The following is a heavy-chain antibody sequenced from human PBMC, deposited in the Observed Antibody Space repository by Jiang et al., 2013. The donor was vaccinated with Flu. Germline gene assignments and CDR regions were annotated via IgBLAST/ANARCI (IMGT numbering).Heavy chain of an antibody. CDR1: GYSFSSYW. Sequence: GAEVKKPGESLRISCKGSGYSFSSYWISWVRQMPGKGLEWMGTIDPSDSYTNYSPSFQGHVTISADKSISTAYLQWSSLKASDTAMYYCARPLAVAGDYYYYGMDVWGQGTTVTVSS. CDR2: IDPSDSYT. J-gene: IGHJ6*02. CDR3: ARPLAVAGDYYYYGMDV. D-gene: IGHD6-19*01. V-gene: IGHV5-10-1*01.